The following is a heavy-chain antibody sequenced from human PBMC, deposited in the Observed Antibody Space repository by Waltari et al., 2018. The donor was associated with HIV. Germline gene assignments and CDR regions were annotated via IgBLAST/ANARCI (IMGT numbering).Heavy chain of an antibody. CDR1: VATFSGYS. CDR3: ATDFWSGHPDY. D-gene: IGHD3-3*01. Sequence: EVHLVESGGGLVQPGGSLGLTCTASVATFSGYSMNWVRQAPGKGLEWISYISSRHSTMFYSDSVKGRFTISKDNAKNSLYLEMTNLRVEDTAVYYCATDFWSGHPDYWGQGTLVTVSS. J-gene: IGHJ4*02. V-gene: IGHV3-48*01. CDR2: ISSRHSTM.